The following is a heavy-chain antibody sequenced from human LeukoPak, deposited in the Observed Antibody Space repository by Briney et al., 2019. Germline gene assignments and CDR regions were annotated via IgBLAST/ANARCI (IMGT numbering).Heavy chain of an antibody. V-gene: IGHV4-34*01. J-gene: IGHJ4*02. CDR2: INHSGST. Sequence: TSSETLSLTCAVYGGSFSGYYWSWIRQPPGKGLEWIGEINHSGSTNYNPSLKSRVTISVGTSKNQFSLKLSSVTAADTAVYYCARAPDRDSSGYYYYWGQGILVTVSS. CDR3: ARAPDRDSSGYYYY. CDR1: GGSFSGYY. D-gene: IGHD3-22*01.